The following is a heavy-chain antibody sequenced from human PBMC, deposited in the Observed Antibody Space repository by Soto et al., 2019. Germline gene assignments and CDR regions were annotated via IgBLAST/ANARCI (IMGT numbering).Heavy chain of an antibody. J-gene: IGHJ5*02. CDR3: ARDTFDTDNWFEP. CDR2: IWYDGSNK. CDR1: GFTFSSYG. Sequence: QVQLVESGGGVVQPGRSLRLSCAASGFTFSSYGMHWVRQAPGKGLEWVAVIWYDGSNKYYADSVKGRFTISRDNSKNTLYLQMNSLRAEDTAVYYCARDTFDTDNWFEPWGQGTLVTVSS. V-gene: IGHV3-33*01. D-gene: IGHD3-9*01.